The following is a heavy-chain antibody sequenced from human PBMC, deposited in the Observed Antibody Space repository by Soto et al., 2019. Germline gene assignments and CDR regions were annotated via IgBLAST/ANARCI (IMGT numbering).Heavy chain of an antibody. V-gene: IGHV1-18*01. J-gene: IGHJ3*02. CDR3: ARDRKLEADDYSARYAFDI. D-gene: IGHD4-17*01. Sequence: QVQLVQSGAEVKKPGASVKVSCKASGYAFTTYAISWVRQAPGQGLEWMGWISPYNANTKYAQRVQGRVTRTTDTSTSTAYMELRSLRSDDTAVYYCARDRKLEADDYSARYAFDIWGQGTMVTVSS. CDR1: GYAFTTYA. CDR2: ISPYNANT.